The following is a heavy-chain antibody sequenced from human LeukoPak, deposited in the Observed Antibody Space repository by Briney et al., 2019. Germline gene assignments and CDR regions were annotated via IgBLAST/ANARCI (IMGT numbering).Heavy chain of an antibody. CDR2: IFASGST. J-gene: IGHJ3*02. V-gene: IGHV4-4*07. D-gene: IGHD3-10*01. CDR1: GGSINSYY. CDR3: ARGPGSYSKEAFDM. Sequence: PSETLSLTCTVSGGSINSYYWSWIRQPAGKGLEWIGRIFASGSTNYNPSLKSRVTISVDTSKNQFSLKLSSATAADTAVYYCARGPGSYSKEAFDMWGQGTMVTVSS.